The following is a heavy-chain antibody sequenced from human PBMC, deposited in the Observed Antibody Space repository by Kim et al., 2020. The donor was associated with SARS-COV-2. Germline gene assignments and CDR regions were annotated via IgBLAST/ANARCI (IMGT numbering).Heavy chain of an antibody. Sequence: KAGPVTGRFTVSRDNAKNTLSLQMNSLRAEDTAVFYCAKALGDYNFDYWGQGTLVTVSS. D-gene: IGHD4-17*01. V-gene: IGHV3-23*01. CDR3: AKALGDYNFDY. J-gene: IGHJ4*02.